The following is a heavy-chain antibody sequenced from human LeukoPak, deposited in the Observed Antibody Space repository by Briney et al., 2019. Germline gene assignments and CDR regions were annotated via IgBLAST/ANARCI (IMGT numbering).Heavy chain of an antibody. V-gene: IGHV4-34*01. Sequence: PSETLSLTCAIYGGSFSDYYWSWIRQPPGKGLEWIGEINHSGSTNYNPSLKSRVTISVDTSKNQFSLRLISVTAADTAVYYCARRGPLYSGSFTLYYYYYKDVWGKGTTVTVSS. CDR2: INHSGST. CDR1: GGSFSDYY. CDR3: ARRGPLYSGSFTLYYYYYKDV. J-gene: IGHJ6*03. D-gene: IGHD1-26*01.